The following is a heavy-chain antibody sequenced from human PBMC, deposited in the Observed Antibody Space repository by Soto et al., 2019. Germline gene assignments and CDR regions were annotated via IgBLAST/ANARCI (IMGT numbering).Heavy chain of an antibody. CDR2: MSFDGTTK. CDR3: AREGPEAFRSTWHSDY. V-gene: IGHV3-30-3*01. J-gene: IGHJ4*02. D-gene: IGHD1-26*01. CDR1: GLTFSTLA. Sequence: SQSLSCAASGLTFSTLAMHWFGQATGEGLDWVAVMSFDGTTKFYADSVKGRFTVSRDNSQNTLYLQVNSLRDEDTAVYYGAREGPEAFRSTWHSDYWGQGTRVTVSA.